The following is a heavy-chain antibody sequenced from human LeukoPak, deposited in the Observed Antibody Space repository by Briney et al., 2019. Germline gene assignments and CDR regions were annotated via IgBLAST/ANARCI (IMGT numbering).Heavy chain of an antibody. D-gene: IGHD2/OR15-2a*01. Sequence: GGSLRLSCAASGFTVSSNYMSWVRQAPGKGLEWASVIYSGGSTYYADSVKGRFTISRDNSKNTLYLQMNSLRAEDTAVYYCARDILSQGPDAFDIWGQGTMVTVSS. CDR2: IYSGGST. V-gene: IGHV3-53*01. J-gene: IGHJ3*02. CDR3: ARDILSQGPDAFDI. CDR1: GFTVSSNY.